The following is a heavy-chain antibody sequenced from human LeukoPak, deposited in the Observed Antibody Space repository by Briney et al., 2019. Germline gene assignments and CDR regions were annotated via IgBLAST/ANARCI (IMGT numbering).Heavy chain of an antibody. Sequence: GGSLRLSCAASGFTFSSYAMSWVRQAPGKGLEWVSAISGSGGSTYYADSVKGRFTISRDNSKNTLYLQMNSLRAEDTAVYYCAKTSRGYYDILTGYRYWGQGTLVAVSS. J-gene: IGHJ4*02. V-gene: IGHV3-23*01. CDR3: AKTSRGYYDILTGYRY. CDR2: ISGSGGST. D-gene: IGHD3-9*01. CDR1: GFTFSSYA.